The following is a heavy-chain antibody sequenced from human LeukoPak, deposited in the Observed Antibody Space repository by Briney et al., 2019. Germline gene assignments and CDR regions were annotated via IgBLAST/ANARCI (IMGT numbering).Heavy chain of an antibody. CDR2: IFYSGRT. V-gene: IGHV4-59*01. Sequence: PSETLSLTCTVSGGSISNYYWNWIRQPPGKGLEWIGYIFYSGRTNYNPSLKSRVTLSVDTSKNWFSLRLTSVTAADTAVYYCARVLTTYYYDSSGYYYVMHAFDIWGQGTMVTVSS. CDR3: ARVLTTYYYDSSGYYYVMHAFDI. D-gene: IGHD3-22*01. CDR1: GGSISNYY. J-gene: IGHJ3*02.